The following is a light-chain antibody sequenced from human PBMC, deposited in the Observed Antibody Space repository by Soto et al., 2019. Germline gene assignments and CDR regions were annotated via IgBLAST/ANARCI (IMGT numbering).Light chain of an antibody. V-gene: IGKV1-5*01. CDR3: QQYNSYPRT. CDR2: DAS. Sequence: DIQMTQSPSTLSAFVGDRVTITCRASQSIGSWLAWYQQKPGKAPNLLIYDASSLESGVPSRFSGSGSGTEFTLTVSSLQPDDFATYYCQQYNSYPRTFGHGTKVEIK. J-gene: IGKJ1*01. CDR1: QSIGSW.